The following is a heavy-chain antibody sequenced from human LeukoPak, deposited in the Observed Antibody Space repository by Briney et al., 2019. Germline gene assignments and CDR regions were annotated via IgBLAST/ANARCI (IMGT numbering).Heavy chain of an antibody. CDR3: AKVRGEYQLLYGYNWFDP. CDR2: IWYDGSNK. D-gene: IGHD2-2*02. J-gene: IGHJ5*02. V-gene: IGHV3-33*03. CDR1: GFTFSSYG. Sequence: GGSLRLSCAASGFTFSSYGMHWVRQAPGKGLEWVAVIWYDGSNKYYVDSVKGRFTISRDNAKNSLYLQMNSLRAEDTAVYYCAKVRGEYQLLYGYNWFDPWGQGTLVTVSS.